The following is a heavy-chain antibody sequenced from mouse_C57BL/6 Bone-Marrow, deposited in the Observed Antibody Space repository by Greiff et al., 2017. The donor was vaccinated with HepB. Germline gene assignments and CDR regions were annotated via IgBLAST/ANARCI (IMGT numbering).Heavy chain of an antibody. D-gene: IGHD6-1*01. V-gene: IGHV5-12*01. Sequence: EVQVVESGGGLVQPGGSLKLSCAASGFTFSDYYMYWVRQTPEKRLEWVAYISNGGGSTYYPDTVKGRFTISRDNAKNTLYLQRSRLKSEDTAMYYCARRLDLWYCDVWGTGTTVTVSS. CDR3: ARRLDLWYCDV. CDR2: ISNGGGST. J-gene: IGHJ1*03. CDR1: GFTFSDYY.